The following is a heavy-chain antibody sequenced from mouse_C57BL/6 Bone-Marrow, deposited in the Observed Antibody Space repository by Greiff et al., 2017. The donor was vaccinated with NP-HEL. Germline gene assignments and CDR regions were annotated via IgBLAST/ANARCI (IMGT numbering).Heavy chain of an antibody. CDR1: GYAFSSYW. V-gene: IGHV1-80*01. Sequence: QVQLQQSGAELVKPGASVKISCKASGYAFSSYWMTWVKQRPGQGLEWIGQIYPGGGDTNYNGKFKGKATLTADKSSSTAYMQLSSLTSEDSAVYFCARRGGYWYFDVWGTGTTVTVSS. D-gene: IGHD1-1*02. CDR3: ARRGGYWYFDV. J-gene: IGHJ1*03. CDR2: IYPGGGDT.